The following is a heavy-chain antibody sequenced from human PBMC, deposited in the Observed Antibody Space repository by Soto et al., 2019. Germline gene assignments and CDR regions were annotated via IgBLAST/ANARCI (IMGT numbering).Heavy chain of an antibody. J-gene: IGHJ6*02. V-gene: IGHV4-34*01. Sequence: QVQLQEWGAGLLKPSETLSLTCAVYGGSFSGYYWSLIRKPPGQGLVWIGEINHSGSTIYNPSLKRRVTISVDTSNNQFSLQLSFVTAGVTAVSSCARHGSYYDFWGGYYFGWGMDVWGQGTTVTVS. D-gene: IGHD3-3*01. CDR3: ARHGSYYDFWGGYYFGWGMDV. CDR2: INHSGST. CDR1: GGSFSGYY.